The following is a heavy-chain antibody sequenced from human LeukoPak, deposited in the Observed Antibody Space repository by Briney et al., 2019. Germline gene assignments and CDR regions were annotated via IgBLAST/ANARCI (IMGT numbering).Heavy chain of an antibody. CDR1: GFTFSSYA. CDR3: AKAQGSGSFGFDY. D-gene: IGHD3-10*01. J-gene: IGHJ4*02. Sequence: GGSLRLSCPASGFTFSSYAMPWVRRAPGKGLEWGPFIRYDGSNKYYADSVKGRFTISRDNAKNSLYLQMNSLRAEDMALYYCAKAQGSGSFGFDYWGQGTLVTVSS. CDR2: IRYDGSNK. V-gene: IGHV3-30*02.